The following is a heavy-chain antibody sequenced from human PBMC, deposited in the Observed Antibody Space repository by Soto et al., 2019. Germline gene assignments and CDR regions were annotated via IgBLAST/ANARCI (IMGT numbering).Heavy chain of an antibody. J-gene: IGHJ4*02. D-gene: IGHD1-1*01. V-gene: IGHV4-39*02. Sequence: PSETLSLTCTVSSGSISSSDYYWGWIRQPPGKGLEGIGSIYYSGSTYYNPSLKSRVTISVVTSKNQFSLKLSSVTAADTAVYYCVRDAYKMDYWGWGTLVTVSS. CDR2: IYYSGST. CDR3: VRDAYKMDY. CDR1: SGSISSSDYY.